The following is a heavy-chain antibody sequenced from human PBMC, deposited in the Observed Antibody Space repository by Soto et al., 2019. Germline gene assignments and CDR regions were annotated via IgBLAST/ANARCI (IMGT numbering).Heavy chain of an antibody. CDR1: GFTFSSYG. CDR2: ISYDGSNK. V-gene: IGHV3-30*18. J-gene: IGHJ1*01. CDR3: AKVGERYYDSHEYFQH. D-gene: IGHD3-3*01. Sequence: QVQLVESGGGVVQPGRSLRLSCAASGFTFSSYGMHWVRQAPGKGLEWVAVISYDGSNKYYADSVKGRFTISRDNSKNTLYLQMNSLRAEDTAVYYCAKVGERYYDSHEYFQHWGQGTLVTVSS.